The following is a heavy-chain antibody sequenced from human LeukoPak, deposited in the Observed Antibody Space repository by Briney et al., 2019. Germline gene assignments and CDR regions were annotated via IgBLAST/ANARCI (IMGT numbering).Heavy chain of an antibody. CDR3: ARVKYSSSPNWFDP. CDR1: GYTFTGYY. Sequence: ASVKVSCKASGYTFTGYYMHWVRQAPGQGLEWMGWINPNSGGTNYAQKFQGRVTMTRDTSISTAYMELSSLRSEDTAVYYCARVKYSSSPNWFDPWGQGTLVTVSS. D-gene: IGHD6-13*01. V-gene: IGHV1-2*02. CDR2: INPNSGGT. J-gene: IGHJ5*02.